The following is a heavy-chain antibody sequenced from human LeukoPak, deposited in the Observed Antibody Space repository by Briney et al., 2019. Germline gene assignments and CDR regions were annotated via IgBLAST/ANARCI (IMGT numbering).Heavy chain of an antibody. CDR1: GGSISSYY. Sequence: SETLSLTCTVSGGSISSYYWSWLRQPPGKGLEWIGYIYYSGSTNYNPSLKSRVTISVDTSKNQFSLKLSSVTAADTAVYYCARLGSRWGPMDVWGQGTTVTVSS. CDR3: ARLGSRWGPMDV. V-gene: IGHV4-59*08. D-gene: IGHD2-2*01. J-gene: IGHJ6*02. CDR2: IYYSGST.